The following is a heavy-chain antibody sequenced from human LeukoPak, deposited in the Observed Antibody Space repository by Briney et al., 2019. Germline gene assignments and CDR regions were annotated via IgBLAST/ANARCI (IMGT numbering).Heavy chain of an antibody. J-gene: IGHJ4*02. V-gene: IGHV3-11*01. D-gene: IGHD1-20*01. Sequence: GGSLSLSCAACGFTFSDYYMSWMRQARGKGREGVSYISSSGSTMYYADALKGRFTISRDNAKNSLLLQMNSLRAEDSAVYYCARGRYNWSPNFDCWVRGTLVTVSS. CDR3: ARGRYNWSPNFDC. CDR1: GFTFSDYY. CDR2: ISSSGSTM.